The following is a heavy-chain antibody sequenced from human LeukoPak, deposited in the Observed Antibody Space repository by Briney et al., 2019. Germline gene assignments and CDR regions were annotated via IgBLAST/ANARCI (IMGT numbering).Heavy chain of an antibody. CDR1: GGSISSYY. CDR3: ARFNYGYGEGDAFDI. V-gene: IGHV4-59*01. J-gene: IGHJ3*02. Sequence: PSETLSLTCTVSGGSISSYYWSWIRQPPGKGLEWIGYIYYSGSTNYNPSPKSRVTISVDTSKNQFSLKLSSVTAADTAVYYCARFNYGYGEGDAFDIWGQGTMVTVSS. CDR2: IYYSGST. D-gene: IGHD5-18*01.